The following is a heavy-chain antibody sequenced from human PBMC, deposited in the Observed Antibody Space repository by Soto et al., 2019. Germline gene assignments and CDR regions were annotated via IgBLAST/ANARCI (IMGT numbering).Heavy chain of an antibody. V-gene: IGHV1-46*01. CDR2: INPSNGST. Sequence: ASVKVSCKASGYTFTSYYMHWVRQAPGQGLEWMGMINPSNGSTSYAQKLQGRVTMTTDTSTSTAYMELRSLRSDDTAVYYCARDVYDDAFDIWGQGTMVTVSS. J-gene: IGHJ3*02. D-gene: IGHD3-22*01. CDR1: GYTFTSYY. CDR3: ARDVYDDAFDI.